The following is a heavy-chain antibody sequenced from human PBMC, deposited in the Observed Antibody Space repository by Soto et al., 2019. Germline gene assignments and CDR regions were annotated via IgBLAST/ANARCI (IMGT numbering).Heavy chain of an antibody. CDR3: ARAGDYDFWSGYYSPPYYYYGMDV. Sequence: GASVKVSCKASGYTFTSYGISWLRPAPGHGLEWMGWISAYNGNTNYAQKLQGRVTMTADTSTSTAYMELRSLRSDDTAVYYCARAGDYDFWSGYYSPPYYYYGMDVWGQGTTVTVSS. V-gene: IGHV1-18*01. CDR2: ISAYNGNT. J-gene: IGHJ6*02. D-gene: IGHD3-3*01. CDR1: GYTFTSYG.